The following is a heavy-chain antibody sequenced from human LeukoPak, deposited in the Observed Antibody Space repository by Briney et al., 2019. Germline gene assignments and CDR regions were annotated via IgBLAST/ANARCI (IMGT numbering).Heavy chain of an antibody. D-gene: IGHD3-9*01. J-gene: IGHJ6*02. CDR1: GFTFSSYW. V-gene: IGHV3-7*02. CDR3: ARPRNDILSGFHYYYGMDV. Sequence: GGSLRLSCAASGFTFSSYWMSWVRQAPGKGLEWVANIQQDGSAEYYVDSVKGRFTISRDNAKNSLYLQMSSLRAEDTAVYYCARPRNDILSGFHYYYGMDVWGQGTTVTVSS. CDR2: IQQDGSAE.